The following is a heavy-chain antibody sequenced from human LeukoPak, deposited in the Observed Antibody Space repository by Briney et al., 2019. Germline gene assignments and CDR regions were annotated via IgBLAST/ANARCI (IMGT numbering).Heavy chain of an antibody. J-gene: IGHJ4*02. CDR3: ARHLNSIFGVVTPDY. CDR1: GYSISSDYY. D-gene: IGHD3-3*01. Sequence: SETLSLACAVSGYSISSDYYWGWIRQPPGKGLEWIGSIYHSGTTYYNPSLKSRVTISVDTSKNQFSLKLSSVTAADTAVYYYARHLNSIFGVVTPDYWGQGTLVTVSS. CDR2: IYHSGTT. V-gene: IGHV4-38-2*01.